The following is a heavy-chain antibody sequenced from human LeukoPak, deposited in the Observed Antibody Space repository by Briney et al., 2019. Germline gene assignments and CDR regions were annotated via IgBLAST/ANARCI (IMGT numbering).Heavy chain of an antibody. CDR2: IIPIFGTA. CDR1: GGTFSSYA. D-gene: IGHD2-2*01. CDR3: ARDIVVVPADHYYYGMDV. Sequence: GASVKVSCKASGGTFSSYAISWVRQAPGQGLEWMGGIIPIFGTANYAQKFQGRVTITADESTSTAYMELSSLRSEDTAVYYCARDIVVVPADHYYYGMDVWGQGTTVTVSS. J-gene: IGHJ6*02. V-gene: IGHV1-69*13.